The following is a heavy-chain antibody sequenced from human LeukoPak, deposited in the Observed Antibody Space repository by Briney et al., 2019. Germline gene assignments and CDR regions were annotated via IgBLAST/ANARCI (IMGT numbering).Heavy chain of an antibody. D-gene: IGHD2-2*01. CDR3: AKDVRYAPTPGWFAP. J-gene: IGHJ5*02. CDR2: IRGSGGST. Sequence: GGSLRLSCAASGFTFSSYAMSWVRQAPGKGLEWVSAIRGSGGSTYYADSVKGRFTISRDNSKNPLYLQMNSLRAEHTAVYYCAKDVRYAPTPGWFAPWGQGTLVSVSS. CDR1: GFTFSSYA. V-gene: IGHV3-23*01.